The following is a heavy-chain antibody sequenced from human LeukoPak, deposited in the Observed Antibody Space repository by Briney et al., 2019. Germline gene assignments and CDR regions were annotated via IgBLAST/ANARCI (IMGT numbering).Heavy chain of an antibody. CDR1: GFTFGTYA. D-gene: IGHD4-23*01. Sequence: LPGGSLRLSCAASGFTFGTYAMNWVRQSPGKGLEWVSYISGSGSTVFYADSVKGRFTISRDSAKNSLYLQMNSLRADDTAVYYCARGFGGNFGTDSWGQGTLVTVSS. CDR3: ARGFGGNFGTDS. CDR2: ISGSGSTV. V-gene: IGHV3-48*01. J-gene: IGHJ4*02.